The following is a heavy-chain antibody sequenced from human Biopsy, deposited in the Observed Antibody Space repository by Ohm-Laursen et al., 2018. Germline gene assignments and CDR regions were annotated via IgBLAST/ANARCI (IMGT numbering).Heavy chain of an antibody. D-gene: IGHD6-19*01. V-gene: IGHV4-38-2*02. Sequence: TLSLTCSVSGYSISSDYRWGWIRQAPGKTLEWLGNIFKDGNTHYNPSLRSRLIISIDTSKNQFSLMMTSVSGADTAVYFCTRVGSGWAPFDKWGPGTLVTVSS. J-gene: IGHJ4*02. CDR3: TRVGSGWAPFDK. CDR1: GYSISSDYR. CDR2: IFKDGNT.